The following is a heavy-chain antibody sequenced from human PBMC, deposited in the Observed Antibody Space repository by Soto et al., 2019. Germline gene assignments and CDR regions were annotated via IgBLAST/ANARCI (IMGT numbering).Heavy chain of an antibody. D-gene: IGHD2-2*01. Sequence: GESLKISCKGSGYSFTSYWISWVRQMPGKGLEWMGRIDPSDSYTNYSPSFQGHVTISADKSISTAYLQWSSLKASDTAMYYCARHLRPAAYYYYYGMDVWGQGTTVTV. J-gene: IGHJ6*02. V-gene: IGHV5-10-1*01. CDR2: IDPSDSYT. CDR1: GYSFTSYW. CDR3: ARHLRPAAYYYYYGMDV.